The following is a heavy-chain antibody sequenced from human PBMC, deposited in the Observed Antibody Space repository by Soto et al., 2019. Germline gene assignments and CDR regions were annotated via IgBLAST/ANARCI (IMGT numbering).Heavy chain of an antibody. J-gene: IGHJ4*02. CDR3: ARDLGAFNYGSAYFDY. V-gene: IGHV3-33*01. Sequence: GGTLGLSCAPSGFTFSTYGMHWVRQAPGKGLEWVAVMWYDGSSQYSADSVKGRFPISRDNAKYMLYLQMNSLRAEDTAVYYCARDLGAFNYGSAYFDYWGQGTPVTVSS. CDR1: GFTFSTYG. D-gene: IGHD3-10*01. CDR2: MWYDGSSQ.